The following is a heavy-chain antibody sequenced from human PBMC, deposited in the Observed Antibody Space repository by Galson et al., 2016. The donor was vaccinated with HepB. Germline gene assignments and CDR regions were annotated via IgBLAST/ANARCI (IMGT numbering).Heavy chain of an antibody. V-gene: IGHV3-9*01. J-gene: IGHJ5*02. CDR2: LTWDSVNI. CDR3: AKDQLIVVVPAAGNWFDP. CDR1: GFTFDDYA. Sequence: SLRLSCAASGFTFDDYAMHWVRQAPGKGLEWVSGLTWDSVNIAYADSVKGRFTVSRDNAKNSLYLHMNSLRAEDTAVYYCAKDQLIVVVPAAGNWFDPWGQGTLVTVSS. D-gene: IGHD2-2*01.